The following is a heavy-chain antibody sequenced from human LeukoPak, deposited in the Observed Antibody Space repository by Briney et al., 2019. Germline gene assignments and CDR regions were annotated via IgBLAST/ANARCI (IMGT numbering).Heavy chain of an antibody. V-gene: IGHV5-51*01. CDR1: GYNFTNYW. CDR3: ARRDITAAGIWGEVDY. Sequence: GESLKISGEASGYNFTNYWIGWVRQMPGKGLEWMGIIYPGVSDTRYSPSFQGQVTISADKSISTAYLQWSSLKASDTAMYYCARRDITAAGIWGEVDYWGQGTLVTVSS. J-gene: IGHJ4*02. CDR2: IYPGVSDT. D-gene: IGHD6-13*01.